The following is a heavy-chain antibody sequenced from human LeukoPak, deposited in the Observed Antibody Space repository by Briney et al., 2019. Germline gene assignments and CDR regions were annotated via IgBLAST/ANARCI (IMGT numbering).Heavy chain of an antibody. CDR3: ARDPSASGAGGY. CDR2: ISSSSSYI. D-gene: IGHD6-13*01. V-gene: IGHV3-21*01. J-gene: IGHJ4*02. CDR1: GVTFSSYA. Sequence: GGSLRLSCAASGVTFSSYAMSWVRQAPGKGLEWVSSISSSSSYIYYADSVKGRFTISRDNAKNSLFLQMNSLRAEDTAVYYCARDPSASGAGGYWGQGTLVTVSS.